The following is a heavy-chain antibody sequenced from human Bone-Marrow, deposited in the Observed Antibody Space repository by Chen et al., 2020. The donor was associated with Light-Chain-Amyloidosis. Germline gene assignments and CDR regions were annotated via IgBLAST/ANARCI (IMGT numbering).Heavy chain of an antibody. CDR1: GFSFSSYA. J-gene: IGHJ3*02. Sequence: EVQLVESGGGLVQPGGSLRLSCAASGFSFSSYAMSWVRQAPGKGLVWVSGISGSGGSRYYADSVKGRLTISRDNSKNTLYLQMNSLRAEDTAVDYCAKDISYDDILPGYPADAFDIWGQGTMVTVSS. CDR3: AKDISYDDILPGYPADAFDI. CDR2: ISGSGGSR. V-gene: IGHV3-23*04. D-gene: IGHD3-9*01.